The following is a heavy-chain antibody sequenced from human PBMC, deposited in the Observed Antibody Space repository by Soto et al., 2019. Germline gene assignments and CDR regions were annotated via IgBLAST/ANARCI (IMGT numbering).Heavy chain of an antibody. V-gene: IGHV6-1*01. CDR2: TYFRSKWYN. Sequence: SQTLSLTCAISGDSVSSNTASWNWIRQSPSRGLEWLGRTYFRSKWYNHYAVSVKSRIIINPDTSNNQFSLQLNSVTAEDTAVYFCAKGDNLGPKTGYAFDPWGQGIMVTVST. J-gene: IGHJ5*02. CDR1: GDSVSSNTAS. D-gene: IGHD5-12*01. CDR3: AKGDNLGPKTGYAFDP.